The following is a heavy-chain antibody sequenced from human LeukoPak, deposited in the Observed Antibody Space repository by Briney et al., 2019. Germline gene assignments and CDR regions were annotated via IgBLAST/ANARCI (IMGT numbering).Heavy chain of an antibody. CDR2: INPNSGGT. D-gene: IGHD6-13*01. CDR3: AREDSSILSDY. CDR1: GYTFTGYY. V-gene: IGHV1-2*06. Sequence: ASVKVSCTASGYTFTGYYMHWVRQAPGQGLEWMGRINPNSGGTNYAQKFQGRVTMTRDTSISTAYMELSRLRPDDTAVYYCAREDSSILSDYWGQGTLVTVSS. J-gene: IGHJ4*02.